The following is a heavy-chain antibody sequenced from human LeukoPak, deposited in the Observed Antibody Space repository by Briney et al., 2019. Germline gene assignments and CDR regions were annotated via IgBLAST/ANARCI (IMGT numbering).Heavy chain of an antibody. J-gene: IGHJ6*02. CDR1: GYTFTSYY. D-gene: IGHD6-19*01. V-gene: IGHV1-46*01. CDR3: AAGDIAVAGTPNYYYGMDV. Sequence: ASVKVSCKASGYTFTSYYMHWVRQAPGQGLEWMGIINPSGGSTSYAQKFQGRVTITADKSTSTAYMELSSLRSEDTAVYYCAAGDIAVAGTPNYYYGMDVWGQGTTVTVSS. CDR2: INPSGGST.